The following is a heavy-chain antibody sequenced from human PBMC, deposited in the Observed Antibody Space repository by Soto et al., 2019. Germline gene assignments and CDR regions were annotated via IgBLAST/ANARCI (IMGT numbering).Heavy chain of an antibody. CDR3: GRGGDPDY. V-gene: IGHV3-74*01. CDR1: GFKFDYYW. J-gene: IGHJ4*02. CDR2: LQTDGSHP. Sequence: EVHLVASGGGLVQPGGSLRLSCVASGFKFDYYWMHWVRQAPGEGLMWVSRLQTDGSHPDYAASVKGRFTISRDNAKNTLYLQTHNLIDADAAVYYCGRGGDPDYWGQGALVTVSS.